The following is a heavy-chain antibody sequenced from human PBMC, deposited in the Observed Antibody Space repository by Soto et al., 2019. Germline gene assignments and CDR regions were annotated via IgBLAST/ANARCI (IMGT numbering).Heavy chain of an antibody. D-gene: IGHD5-18*01. J-gene: IGHJ6*04. CDR3: AREGWGGYSYGWGTRYYSYGMDV. Sequence: SEPLSLTCAVYGGSFGGYYWSWIRQPPGKGLEWIGEINHSGSTNYNPSLKSRVTISVDTSKNQFSLKLSSVTAADTAVYYCAREGWGGYSYGWGTRYYSYGMDVGGKGTPAPVP. CDR2: INHSGST. CDR1: GGSFGGYY. V-gene: IGHV4-34*01.